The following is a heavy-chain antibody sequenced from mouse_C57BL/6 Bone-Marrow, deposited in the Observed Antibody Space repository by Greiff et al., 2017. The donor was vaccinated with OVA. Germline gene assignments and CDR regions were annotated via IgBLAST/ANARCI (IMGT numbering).Heavy chain of an antibody. V-gene: IGHV1-22*01. D-gene: IGHD1-2*01. CDR2: INPNNGGT. CDR3: ARRLGLDY. J-gene: IGHJ2*01. Sequence: VQLQQSGPELVKPGASVKMSCTASGYTFTDYNMHWVKQSHGTSLEWIGYINPNNGGTSYNQKFKGKATLTVHKSSSTADMELRSLTSEDSAVYYCARRLGLDYWGQGTTLTVSS. CDR1: GYTFTDYN.